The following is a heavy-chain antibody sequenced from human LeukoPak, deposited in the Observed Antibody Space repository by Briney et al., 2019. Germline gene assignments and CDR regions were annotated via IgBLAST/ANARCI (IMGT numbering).Heavy chain of an antibody. J-gene: IGHJ3*02. V-gene: IGHV3-23*01. D-gene: IGHD3-16*01. CDR1: GFTFSSYA. CDR2: ISGSGGST. Sequence: PGGSLRLSCAASGFTFSSYAMSWVRQAPGKGLEWVSAISGSGGSTYYADSVKGRFTISRDNSKNTLYLQMNSLRAEDTAVYYCARDWRSHGRPSYYDYVWGSRSTYAFDIWGQGTMVTVSS. CDR3: ARDWRSHGRPSYYDYVWGSRSTYAFDI.